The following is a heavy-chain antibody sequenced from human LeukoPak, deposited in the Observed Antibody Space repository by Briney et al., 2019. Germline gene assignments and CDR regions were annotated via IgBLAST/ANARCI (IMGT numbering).Heavy chain of an antibody. CDR2: IYSGGST. CDR1: GFTVSSNY. CDR3: ARDLGYSYGIPHDMYYFDY. D-gene: IGHD5-18*01. J-gene: IGHJ4*02. V-gene: IGHV3-66*01. Sequence: QSGGSLRLSCAASGFTVSSNYMSWVRQAPGKGLEWVSVIYSGGSTYYADSVKGRFTISRDNSKNTLYLQMNSLRAEDTAVYYCARDLGYSYGIPHDMYYFDYWGQGTLVTVSS.